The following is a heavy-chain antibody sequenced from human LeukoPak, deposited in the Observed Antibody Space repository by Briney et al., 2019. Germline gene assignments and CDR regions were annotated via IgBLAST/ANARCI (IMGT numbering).Heavy chain of an antibody. CDR2: TYYRSTWFT. J-gene: IGHJ4*02. V-gene: IGHV6-1*01. CDR1: GDSVSSNIAA. Sequence: SRTLSLTCAISGDSVSSNIAAWNWIRQSPSRGLEWLGRTYYRSTWFTDYAVSVKSRITINPDTSNNDFSLQLNSVTPEDTAVYYCAREGFGVLDYWGQGTLVTVSS. D-gene: IGHD3-16*01. CDR3: AREGFGVLDY.